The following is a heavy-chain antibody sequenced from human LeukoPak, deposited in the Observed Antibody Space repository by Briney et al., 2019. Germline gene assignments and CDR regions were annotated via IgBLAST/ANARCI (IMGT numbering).Heavy chain of an antibody. V-gene: IGHV5-51*01. D-gene: IGHD6-13*01. CDR2: IYPGDSDT. CDR3: ARGGAAAGTLSWFDP. CDR1: GYSFTNYW. J-gene: IGHJ5*02. Sequence: GESLKISCKDSGYSFTNYWIGWVRQMPGKGLEWMGIIYPGDSDTRYSPSFQGQVTISADKSISTAYLQRSSLKASDTAMYYCARGGAAAGTLSWFDPWGQGTLVTVSS.